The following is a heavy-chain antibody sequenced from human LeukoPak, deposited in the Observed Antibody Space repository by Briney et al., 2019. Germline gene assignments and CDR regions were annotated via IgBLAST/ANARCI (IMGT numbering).Heavy chain of an antibody. CDR3: AREIYDSSGYYYNWFDP. D-gene: IGHD3-22*01. V-gene: IGHV4-39*07. Sequence: SETLSLTCTVSGGSISSSSYYWGWIRQPPGKGLEWIGSIYYSGSTYYNPSLKSRVTISVDTSKNQFSLKLSSVTAADTAVYYCAREIYDSSGYYYNWFDPWGQGTLVTVSS. CDR2: IYYSGST. CDR1: GGSISSSSYY. J-gene: IGHJ5*02.